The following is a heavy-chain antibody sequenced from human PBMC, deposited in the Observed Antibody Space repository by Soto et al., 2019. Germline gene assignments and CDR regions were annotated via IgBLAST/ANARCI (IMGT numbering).Heavy chain of an antibody. Sequence: QVQLVESGGGLVKPGGSLRLSCAASGFTFSDYYMSWIRQAPGKGLEWVSNISSGGSTIYYAESVKGRFTISRDNAKHTLYMQMNSLRAEDTAVYYCASDTTYYDFWSGYSYYYYYMDVWGKGTTVTVSS. D-gene: IGHD3-3*01. V-gene: IGHV3-11*01. CDR2: ISSGGSTI. CDR3: ASDTTYYDFWSGYSYYYYYMDV. CDR1: GFTFSDYY. J-gene: IGHJ6*03.